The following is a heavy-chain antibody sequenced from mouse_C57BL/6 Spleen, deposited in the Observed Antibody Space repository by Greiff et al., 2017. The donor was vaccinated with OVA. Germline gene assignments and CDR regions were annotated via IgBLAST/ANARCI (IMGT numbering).Heavy chain of an antibody. V-gene: IGHV5-17*01. J-gene: IGHJ4*01. CDR3: ARPNWDRDYAMDY. CDR2: ISSGSSTI. CDR1: GFTFSDYG. Sequence: EVNVVESGGGLVKPGGSLKLSCAASGFTFSDYGMHWVRQAPEKGLEWVAYISSGSSTIYYADTVKGRFTISRDNAKNTLFLQMTSLRSEDTAMYYCARPNWDRDYAMDYWGQGTSVTVSS. D-gene: IGHD3-3*01.